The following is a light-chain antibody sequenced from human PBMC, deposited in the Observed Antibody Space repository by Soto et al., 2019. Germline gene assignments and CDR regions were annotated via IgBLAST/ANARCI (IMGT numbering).Light chain of an antibody. V-gene: IGKV1-5*03. CDR2: MAS. J-gene: IGKJ1*01. Sequence: DIQVTQSPSALSASVGDRVNITCRASQSVDNWLAWYQRRPGKAPKLLIYMASTLEVGVPSRFSGSASGTEFTLTISSLQPDDSATYYCQQYKTYSPTFGQGTKVEI. CDR3: QQYKTYSPT. CDR1: QSVDNW.